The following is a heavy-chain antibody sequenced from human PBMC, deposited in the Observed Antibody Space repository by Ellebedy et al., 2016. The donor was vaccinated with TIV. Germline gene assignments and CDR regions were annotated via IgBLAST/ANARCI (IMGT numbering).Heavy chain of an antibody. CDR1: GFTFSSYW. D-gene: IGHD6-19*01. Sequence: GESLKISCAASGFTFSSYWMSWVRQAPGKGLEWVANIKQDGSKRFYVDSVKGRFTISGDNAKNSLYLQMNSLRAEDTAVYYCARRVAGKASFDYWGQGTLVTVSS. CDR2: IKQDGSKR. J-gene: IGHJ4*02. V-gene: IGHV3-7*01. CDR3: ARRVAGKASFDY.